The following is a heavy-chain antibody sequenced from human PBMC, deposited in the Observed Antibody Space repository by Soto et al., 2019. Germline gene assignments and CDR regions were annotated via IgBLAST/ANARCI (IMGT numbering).Heavy chain of an antibody. CDR3: ARRRRDILTGYRDFGLDV. D-gene: IGHD3-9*01. CDR1: GYKFASYW. V-gene: IGHV5-51*01. Sequence: PGESLKISCKGSGYKFASYWIGWVRQMPGKGLEWMGIINPGDSDTRYSPSFQGQVTISADKSISAAYLQWSSLKASDTATYYCARRRRDILTGYRDFGLDVWGQGTTVTVSS. CDR2: INPGDSDT. J-gene: IGHJ6*02.